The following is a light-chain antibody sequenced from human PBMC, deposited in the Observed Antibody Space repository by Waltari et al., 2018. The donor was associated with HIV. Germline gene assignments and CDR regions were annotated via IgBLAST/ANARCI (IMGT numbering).Light chain of an antibody. Sequence: QSVLTPPPSASGTPGQRFTISCSGSSSNIGINFVTCYQQFPGTAPKLLIYTNNQRPSGVPKRFSASKSGTSASLAISRLQSEDEADYYCEAWDDSLNGVVFGGGTKLTVL. CDR3: EAWDDSLNGVV. V-gene: IGLV1-44*01. J-gene: IGLJ2*01. CDR1: SSNIGINF. CDR2: TNN.